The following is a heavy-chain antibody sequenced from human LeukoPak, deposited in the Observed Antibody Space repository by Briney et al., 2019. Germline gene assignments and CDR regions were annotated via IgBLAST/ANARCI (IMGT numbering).Heavy chain of an antibody. CDR2: IWYDGSNK. CDR1: GFTFSSYG. D-gene: IGHD6-13*01. J-gene: IGHJ4*02. Sequence: PGRSLRLSCAASGFTFSSYGMHWVRQAPGKGLEWVAVIWYDGSNKYYADSVKGRFTISRDNAKNTLYLQMNSLRAEDTAVYYCARGPPREQQLVLGYWGQGTLVTVSS. V-gene: IGHV3-33*01. CDR3: ARGPPREQQLVLGY.